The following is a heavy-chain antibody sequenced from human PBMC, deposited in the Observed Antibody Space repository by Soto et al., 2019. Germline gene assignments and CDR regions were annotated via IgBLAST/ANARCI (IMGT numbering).Heavy chain of an antibody. CDR1: GYPFFTYD. J-gene: IGHJ5*02. CDR2: ISTYSGDT. D-gene: IGHD5-12*01. CDR3: ARHHVPTTSYNWFDP. V-gene: IGHV1-18*01. Sequence: QVHLVQSGVEAKTPWPSVKLSCQASGYPFFTYDISLVRQAPGQGLEWMGWISTYSGDTKYAQKFQGRVTMTTDTSTTTAYLELRSLRSDDTDGYYCARHHVPTTSYNWFDPWGQGTLVTVSS.